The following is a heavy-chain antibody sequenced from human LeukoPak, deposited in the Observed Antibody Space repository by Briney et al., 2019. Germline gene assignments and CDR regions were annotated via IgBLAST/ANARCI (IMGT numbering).Heavy chain of an antibody. D-gene: IGHD3-3*01. CDR1: GGSISSYY. CDR2: IYYSGST. CDR3: ARDRPYDPLDY. V-gene: IGHV4-59*01. J-gene: IGHJ4*02. Sequence: KTSETLSLTCTVSGGSISSYYWSWIRQPPGKGLEWIGYIYYSGSTNYNPSLKSRVTISVDTSKNQFPLKLSSVTAADTAVYYCARDRPYDPLDYWGQGTLVTVSS.